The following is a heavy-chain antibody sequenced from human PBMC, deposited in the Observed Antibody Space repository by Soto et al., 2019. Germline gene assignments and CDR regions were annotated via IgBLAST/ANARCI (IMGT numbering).Heavy chain of an antibody. J-gene: IGHJ4*02. CDR1: GFTFNIYA. CDR3: ARDPAGFSSGWDIDY. D-gene: IGHD6-19*01. V-gene: IGHV3-23*01. CDR2: ISGSGGGT. Sequence: GGSLRLSCAASGFTFNIYAMSWVRQAPWKGLEWVSAISGSGGGTYYADSVKGRFTISRDNSKNTLYLQMNSLRAEDTAVYYCARDPAGFSSGWDIDYWGQGTLVTVSS.